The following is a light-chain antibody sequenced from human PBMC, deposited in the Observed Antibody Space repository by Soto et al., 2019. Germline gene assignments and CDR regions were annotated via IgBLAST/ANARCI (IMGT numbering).Light chain of an antibody. CDR2: TAS. CDR3: QHSKTNSLPIT. J-gene: IGKJ5*01. CDR1: QGISTS. Sequence: DIQMTQSPSSVSASVGDRVTITCRASQGISTSLAWYQQKPGAAPKLLMYTASSMQDGVPSRFSGSGSGTDFTLTISSLQPEDSATYYCQHSKTNSLPITFGQGTRLEIK. V-gene: IGKV1-12*01.